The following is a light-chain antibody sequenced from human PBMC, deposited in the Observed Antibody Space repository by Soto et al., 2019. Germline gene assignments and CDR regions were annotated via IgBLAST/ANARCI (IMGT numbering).Light chain of an antibody. V-gene: IGLV1-44*01. CDR3: EAWDDSLYGAV. CDR1: SSNIGANP. J-gene: IGLJ2*01. Sequence: QLVLTQPPSASGTPGQRVTISCSGSSSNIGANPINWYQRLPGTAPKLLIYNNDQRPSGVPDRFSAAKSGTSASLAISGLQSEDEADYYCEAWDDSLYGAVLGGGTKLTVL. CDR2: NND.